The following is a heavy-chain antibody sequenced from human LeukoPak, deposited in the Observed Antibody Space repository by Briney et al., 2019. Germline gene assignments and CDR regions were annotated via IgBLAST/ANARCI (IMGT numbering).Heavy chain of an antibody. CDR1: GFTFSSYG. CDR2: ISGSGGST. J-gene: IGHJ4*02. V-gene: IGHV3-23*01. D-gene: IGHD3-9*01. CDR3: ARAIRYFDWLLSYYFDY. Sequence: GGSLRLSCAASGFTFSSYGMSWVRQAPGKGLEWVSAISGSGGSTYYADSVKGRFTFSRDNSKNTLYLQMNSLRAEDTAVYYCARAIRYFDWLLSYYFDYWGQGTLVTVSS.